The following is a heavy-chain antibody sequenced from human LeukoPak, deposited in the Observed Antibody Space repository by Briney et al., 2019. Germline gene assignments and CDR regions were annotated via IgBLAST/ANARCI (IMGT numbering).Heavy chain of an antibody. V-gene: IGHV3-23*01. CDR1: GFTFSSYS. Sequence: GGSLRLSCAASGFTFSSYSINWVRQAPGKGLEWVSSISGSGGSAYYAGSVKGRFTISRDNSKNTLDLQMNSLRAEDTAVYFCAKGSVELWGTGAPIWFAPWGQGTLVTVSS. CDR2: ISGSGGSA. D-gene: IGHD3-10*01. J-gene: IGHJ5*02. CDR3: AKGSVELWGTGAPIWFAP.